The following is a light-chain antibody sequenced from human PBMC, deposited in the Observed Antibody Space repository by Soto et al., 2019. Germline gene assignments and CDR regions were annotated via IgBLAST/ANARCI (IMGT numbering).Light chain of an antibody. CDR2: EVS. Sequence: QSALTQPPSASGSPGQSVTISCTGTSSDVGGHDFVSWYQQHPGKAPKLMIYEVSERPSGVPDRSSGSKSGNTASLTVSAQQAEEEADYYCSSYAGSNNVVFGGGTKLTVL. CDR3: SSYAGSNNVV. J-gene: IGLJ2*01. V-gene: IGLV2-8*01. CDR1: SSDVGGHDF.